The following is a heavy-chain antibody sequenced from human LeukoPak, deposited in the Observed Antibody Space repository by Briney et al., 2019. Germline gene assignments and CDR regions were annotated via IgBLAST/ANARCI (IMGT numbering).Heavy chain of an antibody. V-gene: IGHV3-23*01. CDR1: GFTFTSYS. J-gene: IGHJ3*01. D-gene: IGHD6-6*01. Sequence: GGSLRLSCAASGFTFTSYSMSWVRQAPGKGLEWVSGTSDRGDYTYYADSVKGRFTISRDNAKNSLYLQINSLRAEDTAVYYCARSSYSSSSSVWGQGTMVTVSS. CDR3: ARSSYSSSSSV. CDR2: TSDRGDYT.